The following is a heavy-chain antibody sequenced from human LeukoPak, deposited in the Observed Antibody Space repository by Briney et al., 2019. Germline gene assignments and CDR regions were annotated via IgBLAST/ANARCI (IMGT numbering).Heavy chain of an antibody. D-gene: IGHD3-22*01. Sequence: PGGSLRLSCAASGFIFDDYGMSWVRQAPGKGLEWVSGINWSGGSTGYADSVKGRFTISRDNAKNSLYLQMNGLRAEDTALYYCARGSSGYSYYYGMDVWGQGTTVTVSS. CDR1: GFIFDDYG. J-gene: IGHJ6*02. V-gene: IGHV3-20*04. CDR2: INWSGGST. CDR3: ARGSSGYSYYYGMDV.